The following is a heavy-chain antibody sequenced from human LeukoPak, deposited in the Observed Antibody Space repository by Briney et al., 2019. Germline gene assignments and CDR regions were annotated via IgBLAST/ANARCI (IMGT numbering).Heavy chain of an antibody. V-gene: IGHV4-31*03. CDR1: GDSISCGGYF. CDR3: ARDNPRKSDAFDI. Sequence: SETLSLTCTVSGDSISCGGYFWSWIRQHPGKGLEYIGYIYYSGSTYSNPSLTSRVTISADTSKNQFSLKLSSVTVADTAVYYCARDNPRKSDAFDIWGQGTMVTVSS. CDR2: IYYSGST. J-gene: IGHJ3*02. D-gene: IGHD1-14*01.